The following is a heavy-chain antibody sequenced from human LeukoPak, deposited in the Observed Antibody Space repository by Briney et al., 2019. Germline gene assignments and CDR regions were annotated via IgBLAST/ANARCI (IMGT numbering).Heavy chain of an antibody. V-gene: IGHV3-23*01. CDR1: GFTFSSYA. Sequence: GGSLRLSCAASGFTFSSYAMSWVRQAPGKGLEWVSGISGSGGSTYYADSVKGRFTISRDNSKNTLYLQMNSLRAEDTAIYYCAKRLSLRFDAFDIWGPGTMVTVSS. D-gene: IGHD3-3*01. J-gene: IGHJ3*02. CDR2: ISGSGGST. CDR3: AKRLSLRFDAFDI.